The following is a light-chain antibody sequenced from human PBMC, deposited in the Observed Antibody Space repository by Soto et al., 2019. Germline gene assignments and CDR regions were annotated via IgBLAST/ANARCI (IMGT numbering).Light chain of an antibody. Sequence: EILLTQSAATLSLSPGESATLSCRASQSVSSYLAWYQQKPGQAPRLLIYDASNRATGIPARFSGSVSGTDFTLTISGLEPEDWEVYYCQQRNNWPWTFGQGTKVDIK. CDR1: QSVSSY. CDR3: QQRNNWPWT. CDR2: DAS. J-gene: IGKJ1*01. V-gene: IGKV3-11*01.